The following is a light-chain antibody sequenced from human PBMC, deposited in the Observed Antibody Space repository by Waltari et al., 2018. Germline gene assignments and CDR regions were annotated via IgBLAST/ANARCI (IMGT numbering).Light chain of an antibody. J-gene: IGKJ2*01. CDR2: VAS. CDR1: QSISNY. Sequence: DIQMTQPPSSLPASVGDRVTITCRSSQSISNYLNWYQHKPGKAPKHLVYVASNLQRGVQSRFSGSGSETDFTLTISSLQLEDFATYYCQQSYNAPYTFGQGTNVEIK. CDR3: QQSYNAPYT. V-gene: IGKV1-39*01.